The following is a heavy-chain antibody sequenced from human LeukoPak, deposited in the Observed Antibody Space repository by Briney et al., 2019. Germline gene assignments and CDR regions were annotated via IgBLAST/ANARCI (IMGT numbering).Heavy chain of an antibody. Sequence: SVKVSCKASGYTFTGYYMHWVRQAPGQGLEWMGGIIPIFGTANYAQKFQGRVTITADESTSTAYMELSSLRSEDTAVYYCARSYDHFYYSSGYHHYCVQGTLVTVSS. J-gene: IGHJ4*02. V-gene: IGHV1-69*13. CDR1: GYTFTGYY. CDR2: IIPIFGTA. D-gene: IGHD3-22*01. CDR3: ARSYDHFYYSSGYHHY.